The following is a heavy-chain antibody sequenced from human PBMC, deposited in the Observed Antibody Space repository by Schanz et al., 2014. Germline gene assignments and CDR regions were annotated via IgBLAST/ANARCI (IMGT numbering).Heavy chain of an antibody. V-gene: IGHV3-23*01. CDR2: ISGSGVTI. D-gene: IGHD3-10*01. CDR1: GFTFSSYA. J-gene: IGHJ4*02. CDR3: ARVEVSMVQGLITSYYFDS. Sequence: QLLESGGGLVQPGGSLRLSCAGSGFTFSSYAMSWVRQTPGKGLEWVSVISGSGVTIYYADSVKGRFTISRDNSENTLYLQMNSLRAADTAVYYCARVEVSMVQGLITSYYFDSWGQGTPVTVSS.